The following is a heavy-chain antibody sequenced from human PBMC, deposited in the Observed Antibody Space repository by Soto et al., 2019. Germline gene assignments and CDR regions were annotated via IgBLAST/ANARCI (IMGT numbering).Heavy chain of an antibody. D-gene: IGHD1-26*01. CDR2: ISHSAST. CDR3: ARVNRGRFNWIDP. V-gene: IGHV4-38-2*01. Sequence: PSETLSLTCAVSGYSISSGYYWGWIRQPPGKGLEWIGSISHSASTYYNPSLRSRVTTSVDTSKNQFSLKLSSVTAADTAVYYCARVNRGRFNWIDPWGQGTLVTSPQ. J-gene: IGHJ5*02. CDR1: GYSISSGYY.